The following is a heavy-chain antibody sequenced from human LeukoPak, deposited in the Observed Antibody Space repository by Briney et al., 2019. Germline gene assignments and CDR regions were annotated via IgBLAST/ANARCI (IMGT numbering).Heavy chain of an antibody. CDR2: LYHGGST. V-gene: IGHV4-38-2*02. D-gene: IGHD1-26*01. J-gene: IGHJ5*02. CDR1: GYSISSGYY. Sequence: SETLSLTCSVSGYSISSGYYWGWIRQPPGKGLEWIGSLYHGGSTYYNPSLKSRVTISVDTSKNQFSLKLISVTAADTAVYYCARDGSRWFDPWGQGTLVTVSS. CDR3: ARDGSRWFDP.